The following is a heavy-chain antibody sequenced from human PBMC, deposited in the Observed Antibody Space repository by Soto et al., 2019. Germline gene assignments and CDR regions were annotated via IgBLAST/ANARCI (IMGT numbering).Heavy chain of an antibody. D-gene: IGHD1-1*01. CDR2: MNPNSGDT. J-gene: IGHJ4*02. V-gene: IGHV1-2*04. CDR1: GYTFTNYY. CDR3: AAGGGTHTALTLN. Sequence: QAQLVQSGAEVRKPGASVKVSCKASGYTFTNYYLHWVRQAPGQGLEWLGWMNPNSGDTHYAQKFPGWVTMTRDTSISTAYMELNRLSSDDTAVYYCAAGGGTHTALTLNWGQGTLVTVSS.